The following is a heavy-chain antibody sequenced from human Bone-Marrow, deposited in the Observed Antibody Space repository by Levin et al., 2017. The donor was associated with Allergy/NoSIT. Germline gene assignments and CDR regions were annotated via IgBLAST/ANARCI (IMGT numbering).Heavy chain of an antibody. D-gene: IGHD6-19*01. CDR3: AREQYSSGENWFDP. J-gene: IGHJ5*02. CDR1: GYTFTGYF. V-gene: IGHV1-2*02. CDR2: INPNSGGT. Sequence: ASVKVSCKASGYTFTGYFMHWVRQAPGQGLEWMGWINPNSGGTNYAQKFQGRVTMTRDTSISTAYMELSRLRSDDTAVYYCAREQYSSGENWFDPWGQGTLVTVSS.